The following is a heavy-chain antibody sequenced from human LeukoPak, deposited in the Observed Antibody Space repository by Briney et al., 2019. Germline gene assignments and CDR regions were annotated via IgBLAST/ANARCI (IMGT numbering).Heavy chain of an antibody. V-gene: IGHV4-39*01. CDR1: GGSISSSRYY. J-gene: IGHJ6*03. CDR3: ARVYGDYSAFRYAYYMDV. D-gene: IGHD4-17*01. Sequence: SETLSLTCTASGGSISSSRYYWGWIRQPPGKGLEWLGSIYYSGSTYYNPSLKSRVTISVDTDKNQFSLKLSSVTAADKAVYYCARVYGDYSAFRYAYYMDVWGKGTTVTISS. CDR2: IYYSGST.